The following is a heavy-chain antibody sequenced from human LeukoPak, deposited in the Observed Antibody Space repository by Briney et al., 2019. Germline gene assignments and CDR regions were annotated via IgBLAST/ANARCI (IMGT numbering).Heavy chain of an antibody. D-gene: IGHD3-3*01. CDR1: GGSFSGYY. J-gene: IGHJ4*02. V-gene: IGHV4-34*01. CDR3: ARSLPNPRFLEWLPKDY. Sequence: SETLSLTCAVYGGSFSGYYWSWIRQPPGKGLEWIGEINHSGSTDYNPSLKSRVTISVDTSKNQFSPKLSSVTAADTAVYYCARSLPNPRFLEWLPKDYWGQGTLVTVSS. CDR2: INHSGST.